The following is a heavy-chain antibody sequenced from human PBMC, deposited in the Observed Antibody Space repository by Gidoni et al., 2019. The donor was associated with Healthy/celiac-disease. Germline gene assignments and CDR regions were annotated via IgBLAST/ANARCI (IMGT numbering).Heavy chain of an antibody. Sequence: EVQLLESGGGLVQPGGSLILSCASSGFTFSSYAMSWVRQAPGKGLEWVSAISGSGGSTYYADSVKGRFTISRDNSKNTLYLQMNSLRAEDTAVYYCAKDPYVNANTAMVFDYWGQGTLVTVSS. CDR1: GFTFSSYA. J-gene: IGHJ4*02. V-gene: IGHV3-23*01. CDR3: AKDPYVNANTAMVFDY. D-gene: IGHD5-18*01. CDR2: ISGSGGST.